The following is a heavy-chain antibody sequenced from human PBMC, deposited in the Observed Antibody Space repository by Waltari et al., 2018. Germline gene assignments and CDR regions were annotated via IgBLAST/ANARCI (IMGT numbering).Heavy chain of an antibody. D-gene: IGHD6-19*01. CDR2: IGTAGDT. J-gene: IGHJ5*02. Sequence: EVQLVESGGGLVQPGGSLRLSCAASGFTFSSYDMHWVRQTTGKGLEWVSAIGTAGDTYYPGAVEGRCTITRENAKNSLYLQMNSLRAGDTAVYYCARGTKVAGPYNWFDPWGQGTLVTVSS. CDR1: GFTFSSYD. V-gene: IGHV3-13*01. CDR3: ARGTKVAGPYNWFDP.